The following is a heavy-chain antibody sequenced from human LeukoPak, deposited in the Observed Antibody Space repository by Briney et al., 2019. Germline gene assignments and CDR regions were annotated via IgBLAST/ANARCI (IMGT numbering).Heavy chain of an antibody. CDR1: GGSISSSSYY. J-gene: IGHJ3*02. D-gene: IGHD3-16*02. Sequence: PSETLSLTCTVSGGSISSSSYYWGWIRQPPGKGLEWIGSIYYSGSTYYNPSLKSRVTISVDTSKNQFSLKLSSVTAADTAVYYCAREKWRITFGGVIVPSAFDIWGQGTMVTVSS. CDR3: AREKWRITFGGVIVPSAFDI. CDR2: IYYSGST. V-gene: IGHV4-39*07.